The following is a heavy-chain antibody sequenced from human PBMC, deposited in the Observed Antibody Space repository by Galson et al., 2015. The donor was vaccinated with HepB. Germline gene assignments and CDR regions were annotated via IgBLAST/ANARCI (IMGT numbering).Heavy chain of an antibody. CDR3: ARVDDSSIYPYWYFDL. V-gene: IGHV7-4-1*02. Sequence: SVKVSCKASGYIFTRHVLNWVRQAPGQGLEWLGWINTNTGNPAYAQGFKGRFVFSLDTSVSTAYLQIIGLKAEDTAVYYCARVDDSSIYPYWYFDLWGRGTLVTVSS. CDR2: INTNTGNP. J-gene: IGHJ2*01. D-gene: IGHD3-22*01. CDR1: GYIFTRHV.